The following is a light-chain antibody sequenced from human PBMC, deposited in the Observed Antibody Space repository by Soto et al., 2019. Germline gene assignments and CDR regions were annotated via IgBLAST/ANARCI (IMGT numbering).Light chain of an antibody. CDR2: HSS. V-gene: IGKV1-39*01. CDR3: QQNYSPPPIT. CDR1: QSISTY. Sequence: DIQTTQTPSSLSASVGDRVTITCRASQSISTYLNWYQQKPGKAPKLLIYHSSTLQSGVPSRFSGSGSGTDFTLTISSLQPEDFATYYCQQNYSPPPITFGQGTRLEIK. J-gene: IGKJ5*01.